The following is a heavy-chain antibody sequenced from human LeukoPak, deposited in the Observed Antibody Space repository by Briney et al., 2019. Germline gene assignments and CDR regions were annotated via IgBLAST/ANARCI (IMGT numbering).Heavy chain of an antibody. CDR2: IWYDGSNK. CDR3: ARVPPHYDFWSGYSAPDYYYYYGMDV. V-gene: IGHV3-30*19. CDR1: GFTFSSYG. Sequence: PGGSLRLSCAASGFTFSSYGMHWVRQAPGKGLEWVAVIWYDGSNKYYADSVKGRFTISRDNSKNTLYLQMNSLRAEDTAVYYCARVPPHYDFWSGYSAPDYYYYYGMDVWGQGTTVTVSS. D-gene: IGHD3-3*01. J-gene: IGHJ6*02.